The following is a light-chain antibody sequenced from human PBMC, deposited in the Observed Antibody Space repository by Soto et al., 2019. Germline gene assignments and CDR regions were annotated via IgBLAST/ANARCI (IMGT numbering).Light chain of an antibody. CDR1: QSVSNN. Sequence: EIVMTQSPATLSVSPRERATLSCRASQSVSNNLAWYQKKPGQAPRHLIYGASTRATGIPARFSGSGSGTEFTLTISSLQSEDFAFYYCQQYNNWWTFGQGTRVDIK. V-gene: IGKV3-15*01. J-gene: IGKJ1*01. CDR2: GAS. CDR3: QQYNNWWT.